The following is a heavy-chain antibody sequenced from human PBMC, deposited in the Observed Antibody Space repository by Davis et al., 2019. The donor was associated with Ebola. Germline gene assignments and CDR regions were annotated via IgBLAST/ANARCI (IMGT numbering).Heavy chain of an antibody. CDR1: GGSISSYY. D-gene: IGHD3-3*01. CDR3: ARDRITIFGVARSYWYFDL. J-gene: IGHJ2*01. V-gene: IGHV4-59*01. CDR2: IYYSGST. Sequence: PGGSLRLSCTVSGGSISSYYWSWIRQPPGKGLEWIGYIYYSGSTNYNPSLKSRVTISVDTSKNQFSLKLSSVTAADTAVYYCARDRITIFGVARSYWYFDLWGRGTLVTVSS.